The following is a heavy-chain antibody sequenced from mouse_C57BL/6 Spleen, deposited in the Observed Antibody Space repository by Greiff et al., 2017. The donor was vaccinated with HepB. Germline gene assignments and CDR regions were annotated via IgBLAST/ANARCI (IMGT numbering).Heavy chain of an antibody. CDR3: ARGGITTVVGPAIGYFDV. Sequence: VQLQQSGAELARPGASVKLSCKASGYTFTSYGISWVKQRTGQGLEWIGEIYPRSGNTYYNEKFKGKATLTADKSSSTAYMELRSLTSEDSAVYFCARGGITTVVGPAIGYFDVWGTGTTVTVSS. J-gene: IGHJ1*03. V-gene: IGHV1-81*01. CDR1: GYTFTSYG. D-gene: IGHD1-1*01. CDR2: IYPRSGNT.